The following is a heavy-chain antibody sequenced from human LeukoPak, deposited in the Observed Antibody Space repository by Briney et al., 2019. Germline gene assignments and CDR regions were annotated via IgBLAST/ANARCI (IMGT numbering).Heavy chain of an antibody. V-gene: IGHV4-59*12. CDR2: IYYSGST. Sequence: PSETLSLTCTVSGGSISSYYWSWIRQPPGKGLEWIGYIYYSGSTNYNPSLKSRVTISVDTSKNQFSLKLSSVTAADTAVYYCARGYSSSSLGEFDYWGQGTLVTVSS. CDR3: ARGYSSSSLGEFDY. J-gene: IGHJ4*02. D-gene: IGHD6-6*01. CDR1: GGSISSYY.